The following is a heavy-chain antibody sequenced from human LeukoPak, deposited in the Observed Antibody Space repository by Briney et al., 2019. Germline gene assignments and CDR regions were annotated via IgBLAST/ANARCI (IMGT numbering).Heavy chain of an antibody. CDR2: INLNSGGT. J-gene: IGHJ4*02. CDR3: ARDIRRNNSSHIDY. V-gene: IGHV1-2*02. CDR1: GYTFTSYA. D-gene: IGHD6-13*01. Sequence: GASVKVSCKASGYTFTSYAMNWVRQAPGQGLEWMGWINLNSGGTNYAQKFQGRVTMTRDTSISTAYMELSRLKSDDTAVYYCARDIRRNNSSHIDYWGQGALVTVSS.